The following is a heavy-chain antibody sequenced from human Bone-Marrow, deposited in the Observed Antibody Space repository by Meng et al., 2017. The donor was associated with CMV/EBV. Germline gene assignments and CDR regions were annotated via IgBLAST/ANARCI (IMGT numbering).Heavy chain of an antibody. J-gene: IGHJ5*02. CDR3: AREEIVVVPAALKGYNWFDP. V-gene: IGHV4-39*07. Sequence: SETLSLTCTVSGGPISSSSYYWGWIRQPPGKGLEWIGSIYYSGSTYYNPSLKSRVTISVDTSKNQFSLKLSSVTAADTAGDYCAREEIVVVPAALKGYNWFDPWGQGTLVTVSS. CDR2: IYYSGST. CDR1: GGPISSSSYY. D-gene: IGHD2-2*01.